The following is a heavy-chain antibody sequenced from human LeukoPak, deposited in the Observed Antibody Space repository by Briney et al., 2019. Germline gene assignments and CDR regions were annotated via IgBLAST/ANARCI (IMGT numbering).Heavy chain of an antibody. CDR3: ARGLVGATLIDY. CDR2: IYYSGST. D-gene: IGHD1-26*01. Sequence: SETLSLTCTVSGGSISSYYWSWIRQPPGKGLEWIGYIYYSGSTNYNPSLKSRVTISVDRSKNQFSLKLSSVTAADTAVYYCARGLVGATLIDYWGQGTLVTVSS. V-gene: IGHV4-59*12. J-gene: IGHJ4*02. CDR1: GGSISSYY.